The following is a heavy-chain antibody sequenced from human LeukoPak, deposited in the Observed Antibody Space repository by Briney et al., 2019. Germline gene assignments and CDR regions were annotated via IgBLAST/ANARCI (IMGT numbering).Heavy chain of an antibody. Sequence: SETLSLTCTVSGGSISSYYWSLIRQPPGKGLEWIGYIYYSGSTNYNPSLKSRVTISVDTSKNQFSLKLSSVTAADTAVYYCARVAFDYYYYYMDVWGKGTTVTVSS. CDR3: ARVAFDYYYYYMDV. CDR1: GGSISSYY. CDR2: IYYSGST. V-gene: IGHV4-59*01. J-gene: IGHJ6*03.